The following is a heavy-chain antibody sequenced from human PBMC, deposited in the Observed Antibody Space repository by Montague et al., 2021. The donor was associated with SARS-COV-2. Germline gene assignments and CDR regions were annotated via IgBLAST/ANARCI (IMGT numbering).Heavy chain of an antibody. CDR3: ARDRDWDDWCGMDV. Sequence: RSLSWAASGFIFSSYEMNWVRQAPGKGLEWISYISSSGGGSTKHYTDSVKGRFTISRDNAKNSLYLQMNSLRVEDTAIYYCARDRDWDDWCGMDVWGQGTTVTVSS. CDR1: GFIFSSYE. D-gene: IGHD2-21*01. V-gene: IGHV3-48*03. J-gene: IGHJ6*02. CDR2: ISSSGGGSTK.